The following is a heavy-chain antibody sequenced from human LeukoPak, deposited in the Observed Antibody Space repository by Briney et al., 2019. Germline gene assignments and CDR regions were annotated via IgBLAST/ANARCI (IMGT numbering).Heavy chain of an antibody. V-gene: IGHV4-59*08. D-gene: IGHD6-13*01. CDR1: GGSISSYY. CDR2: IYYSGST. J-gene: IGHJ3*02. CDR3: ARHVGYPPLDDAFDI. Sequence: PSETLSLTCTVSGGSISSYYWSWIRQPPGKGLEWIGYIYYSGSTNYNPSLKSRVTISVDTSKNQFSLKLSSVTAADTAVYYCARHVGYPPLDDAFDIWGQGTMVTVPS.